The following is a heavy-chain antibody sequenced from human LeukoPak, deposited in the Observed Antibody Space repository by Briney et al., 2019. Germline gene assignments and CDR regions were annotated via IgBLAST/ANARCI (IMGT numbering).Heavy chain of an antibody. V-gene: IGHV1-2*02. CDR1: GYTFTDYY. D-gene: IGHD5-18*01. J-gene: IGHJ5*02. Sequence: ASVKVSCKASGYTFTDYYMHWVRQAPGQGLEWMGWINPNSGGTNYAQKFQGRVTMTRDTSISTAYMELSSLRSDDTAVYYCARERGYYCGYGWFDPWGQGTLVTVSS. CDR2: INPNSGGT. CDR3: ARERGYYCGYGWFDP.